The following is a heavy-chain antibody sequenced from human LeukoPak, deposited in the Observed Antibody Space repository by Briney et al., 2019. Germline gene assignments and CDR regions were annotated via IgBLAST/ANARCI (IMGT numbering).Heavy chain of an antibody. CDR1: GYTFTSYG. V-gene: IGHV1-18*01. Sequence: ASVKVSCKASGYTFTSYGISWVRQAPGQGLEWMGWISAYNGNTNYAQKLQGRVTMTTDTSTSTAYMELRSLRSDDTAVYYCARKAHSGSYYEGFYFDYWGQGTLVTVSS. CDR2: ISAYNGNT. CDR3: ARKAHSGSYYEGFYFDY. D-gene: IGHD1-26*01. J-gene: IGHJ4*02.